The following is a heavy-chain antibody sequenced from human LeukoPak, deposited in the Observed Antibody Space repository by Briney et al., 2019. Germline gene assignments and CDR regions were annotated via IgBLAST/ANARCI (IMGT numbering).Heavy chain of an antibody. Sequence: KPSGTLSLTCALSGGSISSSNWWSWVRQPPGRGLEWIGEIYYSGRTNYNPSLKSRVTKSVDKSKNQYSLKLSSVTAADTAVYYCARDRYYYDSSGYDGFYAFDIWGQGTMVTVSS. V-gene: IGHV4-4*02. D-gene: IGHD3-22*01. CDR2: IYYSGRT. CDR1: GGSISSSNW. CDR3: ARDRYYYDSSGYDGFYAFDI. J-gene: IGHJ3*02.